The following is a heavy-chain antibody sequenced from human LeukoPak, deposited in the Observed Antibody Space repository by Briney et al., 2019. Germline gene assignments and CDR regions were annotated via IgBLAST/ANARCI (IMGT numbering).Heavy chain of an antibody. V-gene: IGHV3-23*01. CDR2: ISGNGSNT. J-gene: IGHJ4*02. CDR1: GFTFSSYG. CDR3: ARRWAPLGPIDY. Sequence: GGSLRLSCAASGFTFSSYGMSWVRQAPGKGLEWVSAISGNGSNTYYADSVKGRFTISRDNSKNTLYLQMNSLRAEDTAVYYCARRWAPLGPIDYWGQGTLVTVSS. D-gene: IGHD3-3*02.